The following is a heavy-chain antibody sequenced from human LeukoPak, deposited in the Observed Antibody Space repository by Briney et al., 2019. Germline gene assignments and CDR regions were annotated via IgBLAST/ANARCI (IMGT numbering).Heavy chain of an antibody. CDR3: GRVDCSSNRCYKDWFDP. J-gene: IGHJ5*02. D-gene: IGHD2-2*02. Sequence: GASVTVSCKASGYTFTGYYMHWVRQAPGQGLEWMGWINPNSGGTNYAPKFQGRVTMTRDTSISTAYMELSRRRFDDKAVYYCGRVDCSSNRCYKDWFDPRGRGTMVTVSS. CDR2: INPNSGGT. V-gene: IGHV1-2*02. CDR1: GYTFTGYY.